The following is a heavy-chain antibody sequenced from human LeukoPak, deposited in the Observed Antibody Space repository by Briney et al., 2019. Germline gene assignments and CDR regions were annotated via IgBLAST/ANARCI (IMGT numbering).Heavy chain of an antibody. CDR3: ATEMGGYDYNWFDP. CDR1: GYTLTELS. CDR2: FDPEDGET. J-gene: IGHJ5*02. Sequence: ASVKVSCKFSGYTLTELSMHWVRQAPGNGLEWMGGFDPEDGETIYAQKFQGRVTMTEDTSTDTAYMELSSLRSEDTAVYYCATEMGGYDYNWFDPWGQGTLVTVSS. V-gene: IGHV1-24*01. D-gene: IGHD5-12*01.